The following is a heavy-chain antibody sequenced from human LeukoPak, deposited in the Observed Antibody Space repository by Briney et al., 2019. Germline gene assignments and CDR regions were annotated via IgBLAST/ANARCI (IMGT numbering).Heavy chain of an antibody. V-gene: IGHV3-23*01. CDR1: GFTFTSYA. CDR2: ISGGGGST. D-gene: IGHD3-22*01. CDR3: ATAGDSSGAYRGRTFF. J-gene: IGHJ4*02. Sequence: GGSLRLSCAASGFTFTSYAMSWVRQAPGKGLEWVSAISGGGGSTLYGDSVRGRCTISRDNSKNTLYLQLNSLRVEDTAVYYCATAGDSSGAYRGRTFFGGQGTLVTVSS.